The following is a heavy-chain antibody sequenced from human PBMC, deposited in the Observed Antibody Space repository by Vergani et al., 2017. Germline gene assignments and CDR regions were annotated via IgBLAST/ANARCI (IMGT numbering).Heavy chain of an antibody. CDR1: GGSISSYY. J-gene: IGHJ6*03. CDR2: IYYSGST. D-gene: IGHD2-2*01. V-gene: IGHV4-59*01. CDR3: ARVIVVVPAAIPQGYYYMDV. Sequence: QVQLQQWGAGLVKPSETLSLTCTVSGGSISSYYWSWIRQPPGKGLEWIGYIYYSGSTNYNPSLKSRVTISVDTSKNQFSLKLSSVTAADTAVYYCARVIVVVPAAIPQGYYYMDVWGKGTTVTVSS.